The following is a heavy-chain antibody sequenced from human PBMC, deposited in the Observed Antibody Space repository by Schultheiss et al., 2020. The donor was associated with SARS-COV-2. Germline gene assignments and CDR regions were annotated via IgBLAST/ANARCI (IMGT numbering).Heavy chain of an antibody. Sequence: SETLSLTCTVSGGSISSSSYYWGWIRQPPGKGLEWIGRIYTSGSTNYNPSLKSRVTMSVDTSKNQFSLKLSSVTAADTAVYYCARGYCSSTSCYKNWFDPWGQGTLVTVSS. CDR3: ARGYCSSTSCYKNWFDP. V-gene: IGHV4-39*07. D-gene: IGHD2-2*02. J-gene: IGHJ5*02. CDR1: GGSISSSSYY. CDR2: IYTSGST.